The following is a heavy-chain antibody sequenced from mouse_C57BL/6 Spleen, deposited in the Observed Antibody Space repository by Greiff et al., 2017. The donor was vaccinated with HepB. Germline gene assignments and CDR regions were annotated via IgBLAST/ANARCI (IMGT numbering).Heavy chain of an antibody. CDR1: GFTFSSYA. CDR3: ARSYVNYGFAY. Sequence: EVQLVESGGGLVKPGGSLKLSCAASGFTFSSYAMSWVRQTPEKRLEWVATISDGGSYTYYPDNVKGRFTISRDNAKNNLYLQMSHLKSEDTAMYYCARSYVNYGFAYWGQGTLVTVSA. V-gene: IGHV5-4*01. CDR2: ISDGGSYT. D-gene: IGHD2-1*01. J-gene: IGHJ3*01.